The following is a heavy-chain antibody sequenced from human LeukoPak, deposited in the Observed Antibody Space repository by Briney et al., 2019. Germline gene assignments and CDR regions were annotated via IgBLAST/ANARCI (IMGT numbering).Heavy chain of an antibody. CDR2: IYYSGST. CDR1: GGSISSSSYY. Sequence: SETLSLTCTVSGGSISSSSYYWGWIRQPPGKGLEWIGRIYYSGSTYYNPSLKSRVTISVDTSKNRFSLKLSSVTAADTAVYYCARDQGIAAEAEYFQHWGQGTLVTVSS. J-gene: IGHJ1*01. V-gene: IGHV4-39*07. CDR3: ARDQGIAAEAEYFQH. D-gene: IGHD6-13*01.